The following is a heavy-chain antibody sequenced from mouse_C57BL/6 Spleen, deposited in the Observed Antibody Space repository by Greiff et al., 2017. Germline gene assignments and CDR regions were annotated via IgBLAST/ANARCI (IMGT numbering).Heavy chain of an antibody. Sequence: QVTLKESGAELVRPGASVTLSSKASGYTFTDYEMHWVKQTPVHGLEWIGAIDPETGGTAYNQKFKGKAILTADKSSSTAYMELRSLTSEDSAVYYCTIYDMAGFAYWGQGTLVTVSA. D-gene: IGHD1-1*01. CDR1: GYTFTDYE. CDR3: TIYDMAGFAY. CDR2: IDPETGGT. J-gene: IGHJ3*01. V-gene: IGHV1-15*01.